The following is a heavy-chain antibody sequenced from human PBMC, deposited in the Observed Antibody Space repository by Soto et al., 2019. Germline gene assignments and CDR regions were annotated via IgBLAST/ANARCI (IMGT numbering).Heavy chain of an antibody. Sequence: SETLFLTCAVYGGSFRGDYWSWIRQPPGKGLEWIGEINHSGSTYYNSSLKSRVTISVDRSKNHFFLNLTSVTAADTAVYYCATYRKFFQIWGQGTKVTVSS. CDR2: INHSGST. J-gene: IGHJ3*02. V-gene: IGHV4-34*01. CDR1: GGSFRGDY. CDR3: ATYRKFFQI.